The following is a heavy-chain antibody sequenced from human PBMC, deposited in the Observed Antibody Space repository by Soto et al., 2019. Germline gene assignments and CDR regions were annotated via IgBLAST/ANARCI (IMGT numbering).Heavy chain of an antibody. CDR1: GFTFTNYG. CDR3: AKESSPPYCGGGSCYLGGWGY. D-gene: IGHD2-15*01. V-gene: IGHV3-30*18. CDR2: TSYDGRNK. Sequence: QVQLVESGGDVVQPGGSLRLSCAGSGFTFTNYGMHWVRQAPGKGLEWVALTSYDGRNKYYADAVKGRFTIPRDNSKNTLYLHMTSLRAEDTAVYYCAKESSPPYCGGGSCYLGGWGYWGQGTLVTVSS. J-gene: IGHJ4*02.